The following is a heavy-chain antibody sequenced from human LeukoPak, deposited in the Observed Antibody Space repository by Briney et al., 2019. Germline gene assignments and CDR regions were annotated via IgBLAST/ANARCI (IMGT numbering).Heavy chain of an antibody. CDR1: GGSFSGYY. V-gene: IGHV4-34*01. CDR2: INHSGST. CDR3: ARRSVTTFYFDY. J-gene: IGHJ4*02. D-gene: IGHD2/OR15-2a*01. Sequence: SETLPLTCAVYGGSFSGYYWSWIRQPPGKGLEWIGEINHSGSTNYNPSLKSRVTISVDTSKNQFSLKLSSVTAADTAVYYCARRSVTTFYFDYWGQGTLVTVSS.